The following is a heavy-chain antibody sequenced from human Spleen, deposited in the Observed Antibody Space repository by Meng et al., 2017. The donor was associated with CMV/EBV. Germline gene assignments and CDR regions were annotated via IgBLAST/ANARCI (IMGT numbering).Heavy chain of an antibody. CDR3: ASEMTAAGTGDFDY. D-gene: IGHD6-13*01. CDR1: GGSFSNYA. CDR2: IIPIFGTT. V-gene: IGHV1-69*05. Sequence: SGGSFSNYAMSWVRQAPGQGLEWTGGIIPIFGTTNYAQKFQGRVTITTDESTRTAYMELSSLRSEDTAVYYCASEMTAAGTGDFDYWGQGTLVTVSS. J-gene: IGHJ4*02.